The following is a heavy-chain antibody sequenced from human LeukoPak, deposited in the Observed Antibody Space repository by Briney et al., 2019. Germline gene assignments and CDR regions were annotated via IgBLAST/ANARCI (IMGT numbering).Heavy chain of an antibody. CDR2: IKPDGSET. CDR1: GFIFSTNW. D-gene: IGHD6-19*01. V-gene: IGHV3-7*01. J-gene: IGHJ5*01. CDR3: ATAVSVAGDS. Sequence: PGGSLRLSCAASGFIFSTNWMSWFRQAPGKGLEWVAHIKPDGSETYYVDSVKGRFTISRDNAKNSLYLQMYSLRADDTAVYYFATAVSVAGDSWGQGTLVTVSS.